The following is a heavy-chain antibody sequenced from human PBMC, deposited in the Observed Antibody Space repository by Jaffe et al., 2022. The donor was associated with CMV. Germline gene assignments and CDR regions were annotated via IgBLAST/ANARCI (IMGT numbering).Heavy chain of an antibody. Sequence: EVQLLESGGGLVQPGGSLRLSCAASGFTFSSYAMSWVRQAPGKGLEWVSAISGSGGSTYYADSVKGRFTISRDNSKNTLYLQMNSLRAEDTAVYYCAKDPVPYYYDSSGSYYFDYWGQGTLVTVSS. CDR1: GFTFSSYA. J-gene: IGHJ4*02. D-gene: IGHD3-22*01. CDR3: AKDPVPYYYDSSGSYYFDY. CDR2: ISGSGGST. V-gene: IGHV3-23*01.